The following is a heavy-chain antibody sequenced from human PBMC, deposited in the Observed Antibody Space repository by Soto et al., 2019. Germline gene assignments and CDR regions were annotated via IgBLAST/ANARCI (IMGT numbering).Heavy chain of an antibody. V-gene: IGHV3-30-3*01. CDR2: ISYDGSNK. Sequence: ESGGGVVQPGRSLRLSCAASGFTFSSYAMHWVRQAPGKGLEWVAVISYDGSNKYYADSVKGRFTISRDNSKNTLYLQMNSLRAEDTAVYYCARAGGYSSGWLSYWGQGTLVTVSS. CDR1: GFTFSSYA. CDR3: ARAGGYSSGWLSY. J-gene: IGHJ4*02. D-gene: IGHD6-19*01.